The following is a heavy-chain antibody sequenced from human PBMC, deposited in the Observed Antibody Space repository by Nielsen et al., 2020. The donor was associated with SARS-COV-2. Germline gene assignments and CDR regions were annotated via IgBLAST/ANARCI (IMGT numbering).Heavy chain of an antibody. CDR1: GGTFSSYA. D-gene: IGHD3-22*01. CDR3: ARGTASYYYDSSGYYAAFDI. Sequence: SVKVSCKASGGTFSSYAISWVRQAPGQGLEWMGGIIPIFGTANYAQKFQGRVTITADESTSTAYMELSSLRSEGTAVYYCARGTASYYYDSSGYYAAFDIWGQGTMVTVSS. J-gene: IGHJ3*02. CDR2: IIPIFGTA. V-gene: IGHV1-69*13.